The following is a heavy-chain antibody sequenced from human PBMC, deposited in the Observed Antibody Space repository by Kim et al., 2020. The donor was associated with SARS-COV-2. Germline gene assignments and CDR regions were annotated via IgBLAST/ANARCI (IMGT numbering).Heavy chain of an antibody. D-gene: IGHD6-19*01. CDR1: GYTFTGYY. V-gene: IGHV1-2*06. Sequence: ASVKVSCKASGYTFTGYYMHWVRQAPGQGLEWMGRINPNSGGTNYAQKFQGRVTMTRDTSISTAYMELSRLRSDDTAVYYCARHPPAIAVAGSYWGQGTLVTVSS. CDR2: INPNSGGT. J-gene: IGHJ4*02. CDR3: ARHPPAIAVAGSY.